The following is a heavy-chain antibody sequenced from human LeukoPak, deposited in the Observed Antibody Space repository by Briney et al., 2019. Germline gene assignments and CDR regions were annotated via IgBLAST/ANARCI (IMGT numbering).Heavy chain of an antibody. Sequence: SVKVSCKAPGGTFSSYAISWVRQAPGQGLEWMGRIIPIFGTANYAQKFQGRVTITTDESTSTAYMELSSLRSEDTAVYYCARERDYYYYMDVWGKGTTVTVSS. CDR3: ARERDYYYYMDV. V-gene: IGHV1-69*05. CDR1: GGTFSSYA. CDR2: IIPIFGTA. J-gene: IGHJ6*03.